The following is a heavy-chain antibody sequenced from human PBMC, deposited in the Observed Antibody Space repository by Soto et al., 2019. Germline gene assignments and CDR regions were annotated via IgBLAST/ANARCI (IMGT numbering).Heavy chain of an antibody. CDR2: INHSGST. J-gene: IGHJ4*02. V-gene: IGHV4-34*01. Sequence: QVQLQQWGAGLLKPSETLSLTCAVYGGSFSGYYWSWIRQPPGKGLEWIGEINHSGSTNYNPSLKRRVTIXXYXSXNHFSLKLSSVTAADTAVYYCARRYSDILTGYYHDYWGQGTLVTVSS. CDR1: GGSFSGYY. D-gene: IGHD3-9*01. CDR3: ARRYSDILTGYYHDY.